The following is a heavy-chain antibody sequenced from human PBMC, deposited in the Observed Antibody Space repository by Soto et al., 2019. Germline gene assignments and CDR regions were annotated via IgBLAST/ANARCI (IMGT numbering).Heavy chain of an antibody. CDR2: INHSGST. Sequence: PSETLSLTCAVYGGSFSGYYWSWIRQPPGKGLEWIGEINHSGSTNYNPSLKSRVTISVDTSKNQFSLKLSSVTAADTAVYYCARATIAARGLDYWGQGTLVTVSS. CDR3: ARATIAARGLDY. D-gene: IGHD6-6*01. CDR1: GGSFSGYY. J-gene: IGHJ4*02. V-gene: IGHV4-34*01.